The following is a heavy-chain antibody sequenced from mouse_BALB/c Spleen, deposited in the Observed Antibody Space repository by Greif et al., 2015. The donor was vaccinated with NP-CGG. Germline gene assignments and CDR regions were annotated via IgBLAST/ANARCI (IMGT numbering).Heavy chain of an antibody. CDR2: ISYSGST. CDR3: ARYYYGSSYYFDY. Sequence: EVKLVESGPSLVKPSQTLSLTCSVTGDSITSGYWNWIRKFPGNKLEYMGYISYSGSTYYNPSLKSRTSITRDTSKNQYYLQFNSVTTEYTATYYCARYYYGSSYYFDYWGQGTTLTVSS. CDR1: GDSITSGY. V-gene: IGHV3-8*02. D-gene: IGHD1-1*01. J-gene: IGHJ2*01.